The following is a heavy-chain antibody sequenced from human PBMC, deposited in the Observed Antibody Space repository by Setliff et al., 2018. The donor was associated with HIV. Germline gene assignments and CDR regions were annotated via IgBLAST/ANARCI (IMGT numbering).Heavy chain of an antibody. Sequence: ASVKVSCKASGYAFTSQFMHWVRQAPGQGLEWMGIISPSGDRTTYAQRFRGRVTMTSDTSTGTVYMELSSLRSEDTAVYYCARARITMIGDAFDIWGQGTMVTVSS. V-gene: IGHV1-46*01. D-gene: IGHD3-22*01. J-gene: IGHJ3*02. CDR3: ARARITMIGDAFDI. CDR2: ISPSGDRT. CDR1: GYAFTSQF.